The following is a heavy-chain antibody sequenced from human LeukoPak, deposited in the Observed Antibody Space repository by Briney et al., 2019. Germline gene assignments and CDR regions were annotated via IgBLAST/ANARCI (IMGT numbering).Heavy chain of an antibody. CDR3: AKDPPTVMANAFHI. D-gene: IGHD5-18*01. V-gene: IGHV3-23*01. CDR1: GFTFSSYG. CDR2: ISGSGGTT. Sequence: PGGSLRLSCAASGFTFSSYGISWVRQAPRKGLEWVSSISGSGGTTYYADSVKGRFTISRDNSKNTMYLQMNSLRADDTAVYSCAKDPPTVMANAFHIWGQGTMVTVS. J-gene: IGHJ3*02.